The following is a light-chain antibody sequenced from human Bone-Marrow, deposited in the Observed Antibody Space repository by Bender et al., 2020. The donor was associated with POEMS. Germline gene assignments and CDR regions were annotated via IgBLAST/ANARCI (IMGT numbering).Light chain of an antibody. J-gene: IGLJ3*02. CDR2: STD. CDR1: TGSVTRTFY. CDR3: LLYFGGAQNVRV. Sequence: QTVVSQEPSVTVSPGGTVTLTCASNTGSVTRTFYANWFQQKPGQPPKSLIYSTDNRQSWTPTRFSGSLLGGKAALTLSGAQPEDEAGYYCLLYFGGAQNVRVCGGGTKLTVL. V-gene: IGLV7-43*01.